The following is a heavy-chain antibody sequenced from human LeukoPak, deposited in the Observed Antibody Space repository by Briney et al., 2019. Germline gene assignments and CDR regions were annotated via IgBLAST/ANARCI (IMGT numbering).Heavy chain of an antibody. V-gene: IGHV3-74*01. CDR1: GLTFSSYW. CDR3: ARDHDREAFDI. J-gene: IGHJ3*02. Sequence: GGSLRLSCAASGLTFSSYWMHWVRQAPGKGLVWVSRINSDGSSTSYADSVKGRFTISRDNAKNTLYLQMNSLRAEDTAVYYCARDHDREAFDIWGQGTMVTVSS. D-gene: IGHD1-1*01. CDR2: INSDGSST.